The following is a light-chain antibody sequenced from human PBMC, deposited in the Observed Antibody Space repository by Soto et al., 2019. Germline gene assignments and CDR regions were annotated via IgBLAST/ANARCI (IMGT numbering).Light chain of an antibody. V-gene: IGKV1-39*01. CDR1: QSIGTY. J-gene: IGKJ5*01. Sequence: DIQMTQSPPSLSASIGDRVTTTCRASQSIGTYLNWYHQKPGKAPKLLIHAASSLQGGVPSRFSGSGSEIDFTLTISSLQPEDSATYYCQQTSTMPTTFGQGTRLEIK. CDR2: AAS. CDR3: QQTSTMPTT.